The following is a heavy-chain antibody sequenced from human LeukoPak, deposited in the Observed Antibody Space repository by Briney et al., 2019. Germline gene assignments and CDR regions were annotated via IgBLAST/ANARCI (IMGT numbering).Heavy chain of an antibody. CDR1: GYTITGYY. J-gene: IGHJ4*02. CDR3: ARHYGSGTYSVY. D-gene: IGHD3-10*01. CDR2: INPNSGGT. V-gene: IGHV1-2*02. Sequence: ASVKVSCKASGYTITGYYMHWVRQAPGQGLEWMGWINPNSGGTNYAQKFQGRVTMTRDTSISTAYVELSRLRSDDTAVYYCARHYGSGTYSVYWGQGTLVTVSS.